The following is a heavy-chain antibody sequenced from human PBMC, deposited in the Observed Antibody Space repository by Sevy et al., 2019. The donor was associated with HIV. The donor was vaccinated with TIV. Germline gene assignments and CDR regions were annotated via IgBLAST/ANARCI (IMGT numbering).Heavy chain of an antibody. CDR3: ARDDEPDYYYFHMDV. CDR2: ISYDGSNK. CDR1: GFTFTSYA. Sequence: GGSLRLSCAASGFTFTSYAMHWVRQAPGKGLEWVAVISYDGSNKYYADSVKGRFTISRDNSKNTLYLQMDGLRAEDTALYYCARDDEPDYYYFHMDVWGQGTTVTVSS. J-gene: IGHJ6*02. V-gene: IGHV3-30-3*01.